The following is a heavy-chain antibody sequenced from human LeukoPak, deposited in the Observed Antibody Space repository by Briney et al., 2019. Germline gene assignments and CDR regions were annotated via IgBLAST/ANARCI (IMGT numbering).Heavy chain of an antibody. CDR2: IYYSGIT. CDR1: GGSISFYY. J-gene: IGHJ3*02. V-gene: IGHV4-59*01. D-gene: IGHD1-14*01. CDR3: ARAGRWEGRPHAFDI. Sequence: SETLSLTCTVSGGSISFYYWNWIRQSPGKGLEWIGYIYYSGITNYNPSLKSRLIISVDTSKNQFSLKLSSVTAADTAVYYCARAGRWEGRPHAFDIWGQGTMVTVSS.